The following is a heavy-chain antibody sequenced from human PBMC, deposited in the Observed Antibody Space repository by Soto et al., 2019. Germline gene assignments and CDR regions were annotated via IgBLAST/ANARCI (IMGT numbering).Heavy chain of an antibody. J-gene: IGHJ5*02. CDR2: IYYSGST. D-gene: IGHD5-12*01. V-gene: IGHV4-59*01. CDR1: GGSISSYY. CDR3: ARELGDGYSGYEWFDP. Sequence: PSETLSLTCTVSGGSISSYYWSWIRQPPGKGLEWIGYIYYSGSTNYNPSLKSRVTISVDTSKNQFSLKLSSVTAAGTAVYYCARELGDGYSGYEWFDPWGQGTLVTVSS.